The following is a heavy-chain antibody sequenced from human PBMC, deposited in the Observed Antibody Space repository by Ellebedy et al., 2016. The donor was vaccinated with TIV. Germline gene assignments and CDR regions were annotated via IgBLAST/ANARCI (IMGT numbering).Heavy chain of an antibody. CDR2: INHSGST. D-gene: IGHD2-2*02. CDR3: ARGRRYCSSTSCYSWFNP. J-gene: IGHJ5*02. Sequence: SETLSLXCAVYGGSFSGYYWSWIRQPPGKGLEWIGEINHSGSTNYNPSLKSRVTISVDTSKNQFSLKLSPVTAADTAVYYCARGRRYCSSTSCYSWFNPWGQGTLVTVSS. V-gene: IGHV4-34*01. CDR1: GGSFSGYY.